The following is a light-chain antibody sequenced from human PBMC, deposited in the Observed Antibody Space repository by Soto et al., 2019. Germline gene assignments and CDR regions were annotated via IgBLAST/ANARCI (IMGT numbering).Light chain of an antibody. V-gene: IGLV2-11*01. CDR3: CSYPGSYPYV. Sequence: QSSLTQPRSVSGSPGQSVTISCTGTSSDVGGYNYVSWYQQHPGKAPKLMIYDVSKRPSGVPDRFSGSKSGNTASLTISGLQAEDEADYCCCSYPGSYPYVLGTGTKVTV. CDR2: DVS. CDR1: SSDVGGYNY. J-gene: IGLJ1*01.